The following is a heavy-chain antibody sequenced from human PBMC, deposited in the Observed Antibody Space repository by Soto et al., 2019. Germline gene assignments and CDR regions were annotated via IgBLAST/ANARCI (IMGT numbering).Heavy chain of an antibody. J-gene: IGHJ6*02. V-gene: IGHV3-33*01. D-gene: IGHD4-17*01. Sequence: QVQLVESGGGVVQPGRSLRLSCAASGFTFSSYGMHWVRQAPGKGLEWVAVIWYEGSNKYYADSVKGRFTISRDNSKNTLYLQMNSLRAEDTAVYYCARVLSATVTTPHSDDGMDVWGQGATVTVSS. CDR1: GFTFSSYG. CDR3: ARVLSATVTTPHSDDGMDV. CDR2: IWYEGSNK.